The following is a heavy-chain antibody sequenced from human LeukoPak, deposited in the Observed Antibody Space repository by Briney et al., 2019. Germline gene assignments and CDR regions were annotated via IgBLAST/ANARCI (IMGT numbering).Heavy chain of an antibody. CDR3: AVGVDTAMDPRGTFDY. CDR1: GYTFTSYG. CDR2: ISAYNGNT. D-gene: IGHD5-18*01. J-gene: IGHJ4*02. V-gene: IGHV1-18*01. Sequence: ASVKVSCKASGYTFTSYGISWVRQAPGQGLEWMGWISAYNGNTNYAQKPQGGVTMTTDTSTSTAYMELRSLRSDDTAVYYCAVGVDTAMDPRGTFDYWGQGTLVTVSS.